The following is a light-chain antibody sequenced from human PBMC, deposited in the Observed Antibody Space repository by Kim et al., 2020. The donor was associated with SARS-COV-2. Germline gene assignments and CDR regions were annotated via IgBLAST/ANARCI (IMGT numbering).Light chain of an antibody. J-gene: IGLJ1*01. CDR1: KLGDKY. Sequence: SVSPGQTASITCSGDKLGDKYASWYQQKPGQSPVVVIFRDNRRPSGIPERFSGSNSGNTATLTISGTQAMDGADYYCQAWDSSIYVFGTGTKVTVL. CDR3: QAWDSSIYV. V-gene: IGLV3-1*01. CDR2: RDN.